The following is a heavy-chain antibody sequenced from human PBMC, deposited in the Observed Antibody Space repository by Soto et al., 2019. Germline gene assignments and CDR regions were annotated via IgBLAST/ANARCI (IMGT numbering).Heavy chain of an antibody. Sequence: SETLSLTCTVSGGSISSGDYYWSWIRQPPGKGLEWIGYIYYSGSTYYNPSLKSRVTISVDTSKNQFSLKLSSVTAADTAVYYCARAPSTMVRGVITYYYGMDVCGQGTTVTVSS. CDR3: ARAPSTMVRGVITYYYGMDV. CDR2: IYYSGST. V-gene: IGHV4-30-4*01. CDR1: GGSISSGDYY. D-gene: IGHD3-10*01. J-gene: IGHJ6*02.